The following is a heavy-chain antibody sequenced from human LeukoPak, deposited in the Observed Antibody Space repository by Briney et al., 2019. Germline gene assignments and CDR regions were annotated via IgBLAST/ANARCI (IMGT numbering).Heavy chain of an antibody. D-gene: IGHD3-22*01. CDR2: SHGNGDT. V-gene: IGHV4-59*08. J-gene: IGHJ5*02. CDR1: GGSISSFY. CDR3: ARHRAYDSGTYYRWFDP. Sequence: SETLSLTCTVSGGSISSFYWSWIRQPPGMGLEWIGYSHGNGDTNYNPSLKSRVTVSVDTSKNQCSLKLTSVTAADTAVYYCARHRAYDSGTYYRWFDPWGPGTLVTVSS.